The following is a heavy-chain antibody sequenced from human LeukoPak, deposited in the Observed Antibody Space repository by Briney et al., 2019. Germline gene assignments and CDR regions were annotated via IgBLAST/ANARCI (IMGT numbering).Heavy chain of an antibody. Sequence: GGSLRLSCAASGFTFSSYAMSWVRQAPGKGLEWVSAISCCGGSTYYADSVKGRFTISRDNSKNTLYLQMNSLRAEDTAVYYCAKVWSVGATVYYFDYWGQGTLVTVSS. CDR2: ISCCGGST. CDR1: GFTFSSYA. J-gene: IGHJ4*02. D-gene: IGHD1-26*01. CDR3: AKVWSVGATVYYFDY. V-gene: IGHV3-23*01.